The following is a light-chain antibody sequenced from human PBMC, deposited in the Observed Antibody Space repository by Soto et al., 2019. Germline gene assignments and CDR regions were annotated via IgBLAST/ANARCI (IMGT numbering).Light chain of an antibody. CDR1: SSNTGAGYD. V-gene: IGLV1-40*01. CDR2: GNT. J-gene: IGLJ2*01. CDR3: QSYDSSLTVV. Sequence: QSVLTQPPSVSGAPGQRVTISCTGSSSNTGAGYDVHWYQQFPGTTPKFLIYGNTNRPSGVPDRFSASKSGTSASLDITGLQAEDGAEYFCQSYDSSLTVVFGGGTKVTV.